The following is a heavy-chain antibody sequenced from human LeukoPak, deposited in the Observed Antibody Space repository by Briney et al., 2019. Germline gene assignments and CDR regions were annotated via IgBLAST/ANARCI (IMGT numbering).Heavy chain of an antibody. J-gene: IGHJ4*02. CDR3: ARRDFDILTGYSPRDY. CDR1: GVSFSGYY. D-gene: IGHD3-9*01. V-gene: IGHV4-34*01. CDR2: INHSGST. Sequence: SETLSLTCAVSGVSFSGYYWTWIRQPPGKGLEWIAEINHSGSTNYNPSLKSRATISVDTSENQFSLKLGSVTAADTAVYYCARRDFDILTGYSPRDYWGQGTLVTVSS.